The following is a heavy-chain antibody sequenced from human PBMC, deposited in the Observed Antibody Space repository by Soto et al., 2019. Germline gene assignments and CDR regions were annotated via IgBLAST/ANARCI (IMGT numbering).Heavy chain of an antibody. CDR3: AKEVIQVWVPGHDAFDI. V-gene: IGHV3-23*01. J-gene: IGHJ3*02. Sequence: GGSLRLSCEASGYTFSSYAMSWVRQAPGKGLEWVSAISGSRGSTDYADSVKGRFTISRDNSKNTLYLQMNSLRAEDTAVYYCAKEVIQVWVPGHDAFDIWGQGTMVTVSS. CDR2: ISGSRGST. CDR1: GYTFSSYA. D-gene: IGHD3-16*01.